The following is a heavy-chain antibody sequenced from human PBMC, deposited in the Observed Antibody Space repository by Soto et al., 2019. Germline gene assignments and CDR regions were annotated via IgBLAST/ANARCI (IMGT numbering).Heavy chain of an antibody. D-gene: IGHD6-13*01. V-gene: IGHV4-59*05. CDR3: ARGNQYSSSWYDY. Sequence: SETLSLTCTVSGDSMSIYHWSWIRQPPGKGLEWIGSIHYSGSTYYNPSLMNRVSISVDTSKNQFSLKLSSVTAADTAVYYCARGNQYSSSWYDYWGQGTLVTVS. CDR1: GDSMSIYH. CDR2: IHYSGST. J-gene: IGHJ4*02.